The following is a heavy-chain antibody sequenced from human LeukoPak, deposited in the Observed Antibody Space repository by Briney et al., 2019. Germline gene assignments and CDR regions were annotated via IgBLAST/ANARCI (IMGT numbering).Heavy chain of an antibody. CDR2: ISWDGGST. CDR1: GFTFDDYT. J-gene: IGHJ6*03. Sequence: PGGSLRFSCAASGFTFDDYTMHWVRQAPGKGLEWVSLISWDGGSTYYADSVKGRFTISRDNSKNSLYLQMNSLRTEDTALYYCAKDGIGYYYMDVWGKGTTVTVSS. CDR3: AKDGIGYYYMDV. V-gene: IGHV3-43*01. D-gene: IGHD1-14*01.